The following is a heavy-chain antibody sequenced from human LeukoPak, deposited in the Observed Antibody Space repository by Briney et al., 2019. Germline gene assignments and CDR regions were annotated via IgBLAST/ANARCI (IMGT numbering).Heavy chain of an antibody. D-gene: IGHD3-10*01. CDR2: INRRGHT. Sequence: GGSLRLSCAASGFTFDRFTIHWVRQTPGEGLEWVSLINRRGHTFYADSVKGRFTISRDNSRNTVFLQMNSLRAEDTAVYYCAKSTMVRGVIRNYYYYVDVWGKGTTVTISS. V-gene: IGHV3-43*01. CDR3: AKSTMVRGVIRNYYYYVDV. J-gene: IGHJ6*03. CDR1: GFTFDRFT.